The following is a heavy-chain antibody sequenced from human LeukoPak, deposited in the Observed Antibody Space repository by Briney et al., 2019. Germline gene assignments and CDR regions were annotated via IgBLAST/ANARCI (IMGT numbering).Heavy chain of an antibody. CDR2: ISAYNGNT. V-gene: IGHV1-18*04. CDR3: ARDWAYCGGDCPFNNWFDP. Sequence: GASVKVSCKASGYTFTSYGISWVRQAPGQGLEWMGWISAYNGNTNYAQKLQGRVTMTTDTSTSTAYMELRSLRSDDTAVYYCARDWAYCGGDCPFNNWFDPWGQGTLVTVSS. D-gene: IGHD2-21*02. CDR1: GYTFTSYG. J-gene: IGHJ5*02.